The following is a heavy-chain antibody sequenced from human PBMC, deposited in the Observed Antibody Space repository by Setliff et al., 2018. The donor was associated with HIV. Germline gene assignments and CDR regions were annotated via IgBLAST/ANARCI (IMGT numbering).Heavy chain of an antibody. CDR3: ARDHIVVAPAAISYYSYGMDV. CDR2: IYTSGST. Sequence: KASETLSLTCTVSGGSVSSGSYYWSWIRQPAGKGLEWIGRIYTSGSTNYNPSLKSRVTISVDTSKNQFSLKLSSVTAADTAVYYCARDHIVVAPAAISYYSYGMDVWGQGTTVTVSS. V-gene: IGHV4-61*02. J-gene: IGHJ6*02. CDR1: GGSVSSGSYY. D-gene: IGHD2-2*01.